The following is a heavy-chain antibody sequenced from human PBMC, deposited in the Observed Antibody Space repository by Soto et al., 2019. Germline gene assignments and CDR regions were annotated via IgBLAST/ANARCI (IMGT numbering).Heavy chain of an antibody. CDR2: ISGSGGST. J-gene: IGHJ6*01. CDR1: GFTFSSYA. D-gene: IGHD3-3*01. V-gene: IGHV3-23*01. Sequence: GGSLRLSCAASGFTFSSYAMSWVRQAPGKGLEWVSAISGSGGSTYYADSVKGRFTISRDNSKNTLYLQMNSLRAEDTAVYYCARGYDFWSGYYYRYGMDVWGQGTTVTVSS. CDR3: ARGYDFWSGYYYRYGMDV.